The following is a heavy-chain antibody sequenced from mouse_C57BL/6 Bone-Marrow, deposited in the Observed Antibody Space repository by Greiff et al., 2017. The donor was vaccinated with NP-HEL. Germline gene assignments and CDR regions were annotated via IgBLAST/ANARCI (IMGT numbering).Heavy chain of an antibody. D-gene: IGHD1-1*01. CDR1: GYTFTSYW. J-gene: IGHJ2*01. Sequence: VQLQQSGAELVKPGASVKLSCKASGYTFTSYWMQWVKQRPGQGLEWIGEIDPSDSYTNYNQKFKGKATLTVDTSSSTAYMQLSSLTSEDSAVYYCARRYYGSSHYYYFDYWGKGTTLTVSS. CDR3: ARRYYGSSHYYYFDY. V-gene: IGHV1-50*01. CDR2: IDPSDSYT.